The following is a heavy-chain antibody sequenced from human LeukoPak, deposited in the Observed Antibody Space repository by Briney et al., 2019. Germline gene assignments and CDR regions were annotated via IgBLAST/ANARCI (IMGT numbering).Heavy chain of an antibody. D-gene: IGHD3-3*01. CDR3: AREDYSYDFI. CDR1: GGTFSTYV. Sequence: SVKVSCKASGGTFSTYVISWVRQAPGQGPEWMGGITPLFGTPNYAQKFQGRLTLTADKSTATAYMELNSLRSEDTAIYYCAREDYSYDFIWGQGTLITVSS. V-gene: IGHV1-69*06. J-gene: IGHJ4*02. CDR2: ITPLFGTP.